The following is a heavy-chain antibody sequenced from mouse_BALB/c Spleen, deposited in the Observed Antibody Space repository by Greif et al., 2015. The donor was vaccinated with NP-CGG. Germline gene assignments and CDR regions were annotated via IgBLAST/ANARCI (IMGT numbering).Heavy chain of an antibody. J-gene: IGHJ4*01. D-gene: IGHD1-1*01. CDR1: GFDFSRYW. Sequence: EVKLQESGGGLVQPGGSLKLSCAASGFDFSRYWMSWVRQAPGKGLEWIGEINPDSGTINYTPSLKDKFIISRDNAKNXLYLQMSKVRSEDTALYYCARQGLYYGSYAMDYWGQGTSVTVSS. V-gene: IGHV4-1*02. CDR2: INPDSGTI. CDR3: ARQGLYYGSYAMDY.